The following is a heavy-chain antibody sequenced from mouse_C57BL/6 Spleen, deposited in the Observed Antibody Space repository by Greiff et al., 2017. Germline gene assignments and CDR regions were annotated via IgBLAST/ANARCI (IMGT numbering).Heavy chain of an antibody. D-gene: IGHD1-1*01. CDR2: INPSNGGP. J-gene: IGHJ2*01. CDR3: ARSDYYGSSHFDY. Sequence: QVQLQQPGTELVKPGASVKLSCKASGYTFTSYWLHWVKQRPGQGLEWIGNINPSNGGPNYNEKFKSKATLTVDKSSSTAYMQLSSLTSEDSAVYYGARSDYYGSSHFDYWGQGTTLTVSS. CDR1: GYTFTSYW. V-gene: IGHV1-53*01.